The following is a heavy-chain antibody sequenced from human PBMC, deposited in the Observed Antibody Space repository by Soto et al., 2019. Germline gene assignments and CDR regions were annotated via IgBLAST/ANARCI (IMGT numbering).Heavy chain of an antibody. CDR3: ARGPRGYCSGGSCSSGGWFDP. V-gene: IGHV4-34*01. D-gene: IGHD2-15*01. CDR1: GGSFSGYY. CDR2: INHSGST. J-gene: IGHJ5*02. Sequence: TSETLSLTCAVYGGSFSGYYWSWIRQPPGKGLEWIGEINHSGSTNYNPSLKSRVTISVDTSKNQFSLKLSSVTAADTAVYYCARGPRGYCSGGSCSSGGWFDPWGQGTLVTVSS.